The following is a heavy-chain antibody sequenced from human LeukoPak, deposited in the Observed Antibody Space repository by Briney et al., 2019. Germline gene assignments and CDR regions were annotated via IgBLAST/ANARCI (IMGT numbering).Heavy chain of an antibody. V-gene: IGHV4-34*01. Sequence: SETLSLTCAVYGGSFSGYYWSWIRQPPGKGLEWIGEINHSGSTNYNPSLKSRVTISVDTSKNQFSLKLSSVTAADTAVYYCASVGSSWYGVYYYYMDVWGKGTTVTVSS. J-gene: IGHJ6*03. CDR3: ASVGSSWYGVYYYYMDV. CDR2: INHSGST. D-gene: IGHD6-13*01. CDR1: GGSFSGYY.